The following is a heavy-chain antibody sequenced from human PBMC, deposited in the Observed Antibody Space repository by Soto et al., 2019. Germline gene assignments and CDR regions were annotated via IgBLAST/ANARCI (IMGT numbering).Heavy chain of an antibody. Sequence: HPGGSLRLSCAASGFTFSSYAMSWVRQAPGKGLEWVSAISGSGGSTYYADSVKGRFTISRDNSKNTLYLQMNSLRAEDTAVYYCAKHTIYCSGGSCYPAHYYYYYMDVWGKGTTVTVSS. CDR3: AKHTIYCSGGSCYPAHYYYYYMDV. CDR2: ISGSGGST. V-gene: IGHV3-23*01. D-gene: IGHD2-15*01. J-gene: IGHJ6*03. CDR1: GFTFSSYA.